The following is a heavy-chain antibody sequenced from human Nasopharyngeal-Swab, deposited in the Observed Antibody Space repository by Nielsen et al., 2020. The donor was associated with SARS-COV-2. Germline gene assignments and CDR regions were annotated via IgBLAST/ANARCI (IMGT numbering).Heavy chain of an antibody. D-gene: IGHD6-19*01. Sequence: ASVKVSCKASGYSFTNYAIHWVRQAPGQRLEWMGWINADNDNTKYSQKFQGRVTINRDTSASTAYMELSSLKSEDTAVYYCARDHVDPGQWLVYWGQGTLVTVSS. V-gene: IGHV1-3*01. CDR2: INADNDNT. J-gene: IGHJ4*02. CDR3: ARDHVDPGQWLVY. CDR1: GYSFTNYA.